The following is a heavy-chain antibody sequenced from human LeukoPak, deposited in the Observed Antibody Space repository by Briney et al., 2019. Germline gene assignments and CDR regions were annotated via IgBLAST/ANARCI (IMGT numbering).Heavy chain of an antibody. D-gene: IGHD6-13*01. V-gene: IGHV4-59*01. CDR3: AREDHSSSWYTGAYWFDY. J-gene: IGHJ4*02. Sequence: PSETLSLTCTVSGGSISSYYWSWIRQPPGKGLEWIGYIYYSGSTNYNPSLKSRVTISVDTSKNQFSLKLSSVTAADTAVYYCAREDHSSSWYTGAYWFDYWGQGTLVTVSS. CDR1: GGSISSYY. CDR2: IYYSGST.